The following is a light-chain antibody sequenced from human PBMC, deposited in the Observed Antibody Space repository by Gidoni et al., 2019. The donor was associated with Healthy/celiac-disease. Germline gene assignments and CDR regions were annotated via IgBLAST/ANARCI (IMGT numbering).Light chain of an antibody. V-gene: IGKV3-20*01. Sequence: EIVLTQSPGTLSLSPGARATLSCRASQSVSSSYLAWYQQKPGQAPRLLIYGASSRATGNPDRFSGSGSGTDFTLTISRLEPEDFAVYYCQQYGSSPCSFGQGTKLEIK. CDR1: QSVSSSY. J-gene: IGKJ2*04. CDR3: QQYGSSPCS. CDR2: GAS.